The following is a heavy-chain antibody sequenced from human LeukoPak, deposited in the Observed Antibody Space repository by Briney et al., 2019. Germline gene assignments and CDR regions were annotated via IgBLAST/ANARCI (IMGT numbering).Heavy chain of an antibody. D-gene: IGHD1-26*01. CDR1: GFTFSRYW. CDR3: ARDVGVDY. J-gene: IGHJ4*02. Sequence: GGSLRLSCAASGFTFSRYWMSWVRQAPGKGLEWVANIIQDGSEKYYVDSVKGRFTISRDNAKNSLYLQMISLRAEDTAVYYCARDVGVDYWGQGTLVTVSS. V-gene: IGHV3-7*01. CDR2: IIQDGSEK.